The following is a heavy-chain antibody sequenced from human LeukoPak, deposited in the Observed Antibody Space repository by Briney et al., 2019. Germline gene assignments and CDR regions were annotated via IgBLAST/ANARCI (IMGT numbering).Heavy chain of an antibody. CDR2: LSGSGGST. Sequence: GGSLRLSCAASGFTFSSHAMSWVRQAPGKGLEWVSSLSGSGGSTYPADSVKGRFSISRDNSKNTLYLQLNGLRAEDTAVYYCAKGGSTSRVTTSRVVFGYYYYMDVWGKGTPVTVSS. J-gene: IGHJ6*03. CDR3: AKGGSTSRVTTSRVVFGYYYYMDV. D-gene: IGHD4-17*01. V-gene: IGHV3-23*01. CDR1: GFTFSSHA.